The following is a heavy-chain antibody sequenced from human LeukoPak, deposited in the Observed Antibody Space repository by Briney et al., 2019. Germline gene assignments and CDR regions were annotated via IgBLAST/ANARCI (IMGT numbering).Heavy chain of an antibody. Sequence: SETLSLTCAVYGGSFSGYYWSWIRQPPGKGLEWIGEINHSGSTDYNPSLKSRVTISVDTSKNQFSLKRSSVTAADTAVYYCALRDSSGYYPDYWGQGTLVTVSS. CDR2: INHSGST. V-gene: IGHV4-34*01. CDR3: ALRDSSGYYPDY. J-gene: IGHJ4*02. CDR1: GGSFSGYY. D-gene: IGHD3-22*01.